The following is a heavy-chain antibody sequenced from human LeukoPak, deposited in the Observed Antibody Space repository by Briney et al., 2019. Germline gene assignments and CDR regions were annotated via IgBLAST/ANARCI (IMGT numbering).Heavy chain of an antibody. CDR1: GFTFSTYW. D-gene: IGHD1-26*01. CDR3: ARGGSYYLPPAHAYYYYMDV. CDR2: ISSSSSYI. V-gene: IGHV3-21*01. Sequence: KPGGSLRLSCAASGFTFSTYWMNWVRQAPGKGLEWVSSISSSSSYIYYADSVKGRFTISRDNAKNSLYLQMNSLRAEDTAVYYCARGGSYYLPPAHAYYYYMDVWGKGTTVTVSS. J-gene: IGHJ6*03.